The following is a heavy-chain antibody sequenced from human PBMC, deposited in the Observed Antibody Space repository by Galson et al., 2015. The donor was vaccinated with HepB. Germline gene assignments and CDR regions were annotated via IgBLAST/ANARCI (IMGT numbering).Heavy chain of an antibody. Sequence: SVKVSCKASGYTFTSYYMHWVRQAPGQGLKWMGIINPSGGSTSYAQKFQGRVTMTRDTSTSTVYMELSSLRSEDTAVYYCARPLLRLRCGGGDCYSSDHDAFDIWGQGTMVTVSS. CDR3: ARPLLRLRCGGGDCYSSDHDAFDI. CDR2: INPSGGST. J-gene: IGHJ3*02. CDR1: GYTFTSYY. V-gene: IGHV1-46*01. D-gene: IGHD2-21*02.